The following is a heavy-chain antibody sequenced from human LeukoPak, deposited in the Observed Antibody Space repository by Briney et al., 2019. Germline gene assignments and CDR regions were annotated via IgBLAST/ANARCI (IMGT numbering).Heavy chain of an antibody. J-gene: IGHJ4*02. D-gene: IGHD6-19*01. Sequence: GGSLRLSCAASGFTFSSYGMHWVRQAPGKGLEWVAVIWYAGSNKYHADSVKGRFTISRDNSKNTLYLQMNSLRAEDTAVYYCASTSGWYEPIDYWGQGTLVTVSS. V-gene: IGHV3-33*01. CDR3: ASTSGWYEPIDY. CDR2: IWYAGSNK. CDR1: GFTFSSYG.